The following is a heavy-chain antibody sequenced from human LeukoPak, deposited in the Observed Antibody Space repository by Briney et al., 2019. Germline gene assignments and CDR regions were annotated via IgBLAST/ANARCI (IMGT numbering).Heavy chain of an antibody. CDR2: IDTSSATI. J-gene: IGHJ2*01. V-gene: IGHV3-48*01. CDR1: GFTVSSYS. Sequence: GGSLRLSCAASGFTVSSYSMNWVRQAPGKGLEWISYIDTSSATIYYADSVKGRFTISRDNAENSLYLQMNSLRAEDTAVYYCARDLRAPTWYFDLWGRGTLVSVSS. CDR3: ARDLRAPTWYFDL.